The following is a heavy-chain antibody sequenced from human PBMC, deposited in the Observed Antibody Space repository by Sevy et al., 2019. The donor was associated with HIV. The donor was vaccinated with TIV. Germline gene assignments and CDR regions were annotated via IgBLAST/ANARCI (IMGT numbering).Heavy chain of an antibody. V-gene: IGHV3-15*01. Sequence: GGSLGLSCAASGFTFSDAWRSWVRQAPGKGLEWVGLIKGKGDSEKTHFPAPVQGRFKMSTDDSNDLLYLQMTSLGTDETSVYYCTTEEDASTYSRKIITTFDHWGRGTLVTVSS. J-gene: IGHJ4*02. D-gene: IGHD3-10*01. CDR2: IKGKGDSEKT. CDR1: GFTFSDAW. CDR3: TTEEDASTYSRKIITTFDH.